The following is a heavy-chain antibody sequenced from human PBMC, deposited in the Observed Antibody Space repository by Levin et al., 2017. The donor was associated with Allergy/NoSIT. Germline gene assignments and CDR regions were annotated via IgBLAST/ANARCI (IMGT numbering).Heavy chain of an antibody. CDR1: GFTFSSYA. D-gene: IGHD6-13*01. CDR2: ISGSGGST. Sequence: GESLKISCAASGFTFSSYAMSWVRQAPGKGLEWVSAISGSGGSTYYADSVKGRFTISRDNSKNTLYLQMNSLRAEDTAVYYCAKLAAGNFDYWGQGTLVTVSS. V-gene: IGHV3-23*01. J-gene: IGHJ4*02. CDR3: AKLAAGNFDY.